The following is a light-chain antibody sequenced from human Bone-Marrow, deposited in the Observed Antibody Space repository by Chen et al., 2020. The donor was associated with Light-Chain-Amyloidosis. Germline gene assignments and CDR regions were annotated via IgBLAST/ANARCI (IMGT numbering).Light chain of an antibody. J-gene: IGLJ2*01. Sequence: SYELTQPPSVSVSPGQTGRTTCPGDELPTKYAYWYQQKPVQAPVLVIHRDTERPSGISERFSGSSSGTTATLTISGVQSEEEADYHCQSADSSGTYEVIFGGGTKLTVL. CDR1: ELPTKY. CDR2: RDT. CDR3: QSADSSGTYEVI. V-gene: IGLV3-25*02.